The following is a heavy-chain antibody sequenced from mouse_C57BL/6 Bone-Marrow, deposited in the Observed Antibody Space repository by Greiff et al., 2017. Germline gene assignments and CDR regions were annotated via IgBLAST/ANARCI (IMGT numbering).Heavy chain of an antibody. CDR1: GFTFSSYG. CDR3: ARHSYDCYYYYAMDY. Sequence: EVKLQESGGDLVKPGGSLKLSCAASGFTFSSYGMSWVRQTPDKRLEWVATISSGGSYTYYPDSVKGRFTISRDNDKNTLYLQMGSLKSEDTAMYYCARHSYDCYYYYAMDYWGQGTSVTVSA. J-gene: IGHJ4*01. D-gene: IGHD2-3*01. CDR2: ISSGGSYT. V-gene: IGHV5-6*01.